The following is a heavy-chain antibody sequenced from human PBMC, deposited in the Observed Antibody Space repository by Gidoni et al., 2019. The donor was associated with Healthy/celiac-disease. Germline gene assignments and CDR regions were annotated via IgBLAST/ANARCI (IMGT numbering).Heavy chain of an antibody. Sequence: EVQLVESGGGLVQPGRSLRLSCAASGFTFDDYAMHWVRQAPGKGLEWVSGISWNSGSIGYADSVKGRFTISRDNAKNSLYLQMNSLRAEDTALYYCAKDFHSLAAVAGIKGFQHWGQGTLVTVSS. J-gene: IGHJ1*01. V-gene: IGHV3-9*01. D-gene: IGHD6-19*01. CDR2: ISWNSGSI. CDR1: GFTFDDYA. CDR3: AKDFHSLAAVAGIKGFQH.